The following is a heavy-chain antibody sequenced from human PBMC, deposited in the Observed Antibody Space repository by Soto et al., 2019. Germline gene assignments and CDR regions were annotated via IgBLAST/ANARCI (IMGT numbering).Heavy chain of an antibody. CDR2: IYYSGGT. V-gene: IGHV4-31*03. CDR1: GGSISSGGYY. J-gene: IGHJ2*01. CDR3: ATDTMIVKEWYFDL. Sequence: QVQLQESGPGLVKPSQTLSLTCTVSGGSISSGGYYWSWISQHPGKGLEWIGYIYYSGGTYYNPSLKSRVTISVDTSKNQFSLKLSSVTAADTAVYYCATDTMIVKEWYFDLWGRGTLVTVSS. D-gene: IGHD3-22*01.